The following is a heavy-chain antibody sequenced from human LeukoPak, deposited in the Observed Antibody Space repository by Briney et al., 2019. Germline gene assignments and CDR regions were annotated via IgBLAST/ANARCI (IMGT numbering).Heavy chain of an antibody. D-gene: IGHD5-18*01. CDR1: GFTFSSYA. CDR2: ISYDGSNK. J-gene: IGHJ6*02. CDR3: ARINTAMDPYYYGMDV. Sequence: GGSLRLSCAASGFTFSSYAMHWVRQAPGKGLEWVAVISYDGSNKYYADSVKGRFTISRDNSKNTLYLQMNSLRAEDTAVYYCARINTAMDPYYYGMDVWGQGTTVTVSS. V-gene: IGHV3-30-3*01.